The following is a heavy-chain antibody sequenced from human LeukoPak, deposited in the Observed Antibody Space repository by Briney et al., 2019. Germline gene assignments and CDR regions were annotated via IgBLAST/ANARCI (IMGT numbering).Heavy chain of an antibody. V-gene: IGHV4-31*03. CDR3: ARRAVTYVDY. CDR2: IYYSGST. J-gene: IGHJ4*02. CDR1: GGSISSGGYY. Sequence: SETLSLTCTVSGGSISSGGYYWSWIRQHPGKGLEWIGYIYYSGSTYYNPSLKSRVTISVGTSKNQFSLKLSSVTAADTAVYYCARRAVTYVDYWGQGTLVTVSS. D-gene: IGHD4-17*01.